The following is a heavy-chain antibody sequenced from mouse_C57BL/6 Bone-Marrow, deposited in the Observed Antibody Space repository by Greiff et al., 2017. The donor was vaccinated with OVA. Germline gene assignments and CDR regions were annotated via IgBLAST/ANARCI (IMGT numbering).Heavy chain of an antibody. V-gene: IGHV1-82*01. CDR3: ARKWFGY. Sequence: VKLQESGPELVKPGASVKISCKASGYAFSSSWMNWVKQRPGKGLEWIGRIYPGDGDPNYNGKFKGKATLTADKSSSTAYMQLSSLTSADSAVNFCARKWFGYWGQGTSVTVSS. CDR2: IYPGDGDP. CDR1: GYAFSSSW. D-gene: IGHD2-2*01. J-gene: IGHJ4*01.